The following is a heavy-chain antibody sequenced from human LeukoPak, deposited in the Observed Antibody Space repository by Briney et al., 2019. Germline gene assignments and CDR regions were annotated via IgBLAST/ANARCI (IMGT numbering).Heavy chain of an antibody. CDR3: AREVSLFFWSHYNWFDP. Sequence: PGGSLRLSCAASGFTFEDFAMHWVRQAPGKGLEWVSGISWNNGGIVYADSAKGRFTISRDNAKNSLYLQMNSLRAEDTAVYYCAREVSLFFWSHYNWFDPWGQGTLVTVSS. J-gene: IGHJ5*02. CDR1: GFTFEDFA. CDR2: ISWNNGGI. D-gene: IGHD3-3*01. V-gene: IGHV3-9*01.